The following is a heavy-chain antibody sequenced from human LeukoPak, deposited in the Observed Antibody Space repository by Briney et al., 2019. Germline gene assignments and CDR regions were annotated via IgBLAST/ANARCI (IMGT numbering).Heavy chain of an antibody. CDR1: GGSFSGYY. CDR3: ATMGGGSGGPFDY. Sequence: PSETLSLTCAVYGGSFSGYYWGWVRQPPGKNLEWLETISYTGSTYYNPSLKGRVTISVDTSKNQFSLKLSSVTAADTAVYYCATMGGGSGGPFDYWGQGTLVTVSS. V-gene: IGHV4-34*01. D-gene: IGHD2-15*01. CDR2: ISYTGST. J-gene: IGHJ4*02.